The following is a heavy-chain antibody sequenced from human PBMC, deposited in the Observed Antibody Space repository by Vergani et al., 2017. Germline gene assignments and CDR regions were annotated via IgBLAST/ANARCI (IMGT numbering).Heavy chain of an antibody. CDR2: INHSGST. CDR3: ARGRCIAARPPSSRSCYYYYYMDV. V-gene: IGHV4-34*01. J-gene: IGHJ6*03. D-gene: IGHD6-6*01. CDR1: GGSFSGYY. Sequence: QVQLQQWGAGLLKPSETLSLTCAVYGGSFSGYYWSWIRQPPGKGLEWIGEINHSGSTNYNPSLKSRVTISVDTSKNQFSLKLSSLTAADTAVYYCARGRCIAARPPSSRSCYYYYYMDVWGKXP.